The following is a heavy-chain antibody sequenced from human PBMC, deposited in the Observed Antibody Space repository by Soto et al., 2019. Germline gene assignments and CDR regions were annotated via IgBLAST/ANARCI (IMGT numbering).Heavy chain of an antibody. Sequence: SETLSLTCTVSGGSISSGGYYWSWIRQHPGKGLEWIGYIYYSGSTYYNPSLKSRVTISVDTSKNQFSLKLSSVTAADTAVYYCAREVANCSGGSCLTNFDYWGQGTLVTVSS. V-gene: IGHV4-31*03. CDR1: GGSISSGGYY. CDR2: IYYSGST. CDR3: AREVANCSGGSCLTNFDY. J-gene: IGHJ4*02. D-gene: IGHD2-15*01.